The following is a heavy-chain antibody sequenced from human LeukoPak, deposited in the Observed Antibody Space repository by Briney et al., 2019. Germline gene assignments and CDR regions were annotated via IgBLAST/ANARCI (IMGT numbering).Heavy chain of an antibody. Sequence: SETLSLTCTVSGGSISSYYWSWLRQPPGKGLEWIGYIYYSGSTNYNPSLKSRVTISVDTSKNQFSMKLSSVTAADTAVHYCAGCGGDCYPWYFDLWGRGTLVTVSS. V-gene: IGHV4-59*01. CDR2: IYYSGST. CDR3: AGCGGDCYPWYFDL. J-gene: IGHJ2*01. CDR1: GGSISSYY. D-gene: IGHD2-21*02.